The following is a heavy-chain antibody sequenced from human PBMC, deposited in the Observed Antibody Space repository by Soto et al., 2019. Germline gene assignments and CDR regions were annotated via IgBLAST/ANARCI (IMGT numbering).Heavy chain of an antibody. J-gene: IGHJ2*01. D-gene: IGHD1-26*01. CDR1: GFSLSTSGVG. V-gene: IGHV2-5*02. CDR3: THRPRIVGATRYWYFDL. CDR2: ISWDDAK. Sequence: QITLKESGPTLVKPTQTLTLTSTFSGFSLSTSGVGVGWIRQPPGKALEWLALISWDDAKRYSPSLKSRLTITKDTSKNQVVLTMTNMDPVDTATYYCTHRPRIVGATRYWYFDLWGRGTLVTVSS.